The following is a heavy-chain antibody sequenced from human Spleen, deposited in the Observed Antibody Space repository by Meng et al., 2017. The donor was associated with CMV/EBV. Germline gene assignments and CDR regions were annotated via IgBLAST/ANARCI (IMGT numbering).Heavy chain of an antibody. J-gene: IGHJ6*02. CDR3: ARSNTPFDYYRMDV. D-gene: IGHD2/OR15-2a*01. Sequence: SVKVSCKASGGTFSNYAISWVRQAPGQGLEWMGGIIPLFGTANYAQKFHGRGTISTDASTSTAYVELSSLTSEDTAVYYCARSNTPFDYYRMDVWGQGTTVTVSS. CDR1: GGTFSNYA. V-gene: IGHV1-69*05. CDR2: IIPLFGTA.